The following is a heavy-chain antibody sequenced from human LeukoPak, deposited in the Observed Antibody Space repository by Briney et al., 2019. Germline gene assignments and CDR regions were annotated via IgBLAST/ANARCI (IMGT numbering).Heavy chain of an antibody. CDR2: IKSDGSST. CDR1: GFTFSSFW. J-gene: IGHJ4*02. D-gene: IGHD4-23*01. V-gene: IGHV3-74*01. CDR3: ARDLDYGGYSNFEY. Sequence: GGSLRLSCAASGFTFSSFWMHWVRQAPGKGRVGVSRIKSDGSSTSYADSVKGRFTISRDNAKNTLYLQMNSLRAEDTAVYYCARDLDYGGYSNFEYWGQGTLVTVSS.